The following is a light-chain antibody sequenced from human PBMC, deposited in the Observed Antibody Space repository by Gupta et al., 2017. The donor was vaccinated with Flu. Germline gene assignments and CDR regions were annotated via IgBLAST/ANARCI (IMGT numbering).Light chain of an antibody. V-gene: IGKV1-33*01. CDR2: DAS. Sequence: SSLSASVGDRVTITCRASQDIRSYLNWYQQKPGKAPKLLIYDASNLERGVPSRFSGSGSGTDFTFSISSLQPEDIATYYCQQNYNLPPYTFGQGTKLEIK. CDR3: QQNYNLPPYT. CDR1: QDIRSY. J-gene: IGKJ2*01.